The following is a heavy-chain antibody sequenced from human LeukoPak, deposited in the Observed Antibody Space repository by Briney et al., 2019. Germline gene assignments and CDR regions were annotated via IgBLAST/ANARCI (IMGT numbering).Heavy chain of an antibody. CDR3: AKGCRSANCDEGRWFDP. CDR2: ISGGGSNT. D-gene: IGHD2-2*01. CDR1: GFMFSSYA. Sequence: PGGSLRLSCAASGFMFSSYAMSWVRQAPGKGLEWVSSISGGGSNTYFAASVKGRFSVSRDNSKNTLYLQMNSLRAEDTATYYCAKGCRSANCDEGRWFDPWGQGTLVIVSS. V-gene: IGHV3-23*01. J-gene: IGHJ5*02.